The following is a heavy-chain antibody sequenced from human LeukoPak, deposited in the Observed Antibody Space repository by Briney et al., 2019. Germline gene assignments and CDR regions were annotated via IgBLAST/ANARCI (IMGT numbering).Heavy chain of an antibody. V-gene: IGHV3-33*01. D-gene: IGHD6-13*01. Sequence: GGSLRLSCAASGFTFSSYGMHWVRQAPGKGLEWVAVIWYDGSNKYYADSVKGRSTISRDNSKNTLYLQMNSLRAEDTAVYYCARDGTAGSWYQYYYYYYGMDVWGQGTTVTVSS. CDR3: ARDGTAGSWYQYYYYYYGMDV. CDR1: GFTFSSYG. J-gene: IGHJ6*02. CDR2: IWYDGSNK.